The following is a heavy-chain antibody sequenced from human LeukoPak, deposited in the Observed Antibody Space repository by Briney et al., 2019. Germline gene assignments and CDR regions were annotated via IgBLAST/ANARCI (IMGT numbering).Heavy chain of an antibody. CDR1: GGSISSYY. V-gene: IGHV4-4*07. Sequence: SETLSLTCTVSGGSISSYYWSWIRQPAGKGLEWIGRIYTSGSTNYNPSLKSRVTMSVDTSKNQFSLKLSSVTAADTAVYYCASAPSTKQRRITIFGVPPWGQGTLVTVSS. CDR2: IYTSGST. CDR3: ASAPSTKQRRITIFGVPP. D-gene: IGHD3-3*01. J-gene: IGHJ5*02.